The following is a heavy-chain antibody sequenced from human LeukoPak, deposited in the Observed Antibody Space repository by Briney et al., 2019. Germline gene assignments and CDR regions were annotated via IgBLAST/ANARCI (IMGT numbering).Heavy chain of an antibody. D-gene: IGHD5-18*01. CDR1: GFTFSSYG. CDR3: ARVYNYGLDY. J-gene: IGHJ4*02. CDR2: ISSSSSYT. V-gene: IGHV3-21*05. Sequence: GRSLRLSCAASGFTFSSYGMHWVRQAPGKGLEWVSYISSSSSYTNYADSVKGRFTISRDYAKNSLYLQMNSLRGEDTAVYYCARVYNYGLDYWGQGTLVTVSS.